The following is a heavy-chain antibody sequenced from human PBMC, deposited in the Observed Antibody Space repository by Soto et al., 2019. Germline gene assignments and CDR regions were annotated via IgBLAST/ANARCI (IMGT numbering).Heavy chain of an antibody. CDR1: GYTFSSYS. CDR2: INAGYGNT. D-gene: IGHD7-27*01. V-gene: IGHV1-3*01. Sequence: ASVNVSCKASGYTFSSYSIHWVRQAPGQRLECMGWINAGYGNTKSSQKFQDRVTISRDTSASTAYMELTSLRSEDTAVYYCARDTGDGAFDFWGQGTLVTVSS. J-gene: IGHJ4*02. CDR3: ARDTGDGAFDF.